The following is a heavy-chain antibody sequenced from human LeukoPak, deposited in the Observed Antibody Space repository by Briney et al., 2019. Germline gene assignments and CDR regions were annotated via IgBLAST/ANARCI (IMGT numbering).Heavy chain of an antibody. CDR2: IRYDGSNK. Sequence: PGGSLRLSCAASGFTFSSYGMHWVRQAPGKGLEWVAFIRYDGSNKYYADSVKGRFTISRDNSKNTLYLQMNSLRAGDTAVYYCAKAQYDWVTLAFDYWGQGTLVTVSS. CDR1: GFTFSSYG. D-gene: IGHD4-23*01. CDR3: AKAQYDWVTLAFDY. V-gene: IGHV3-30*02. J-gene: IGHJ4*02.